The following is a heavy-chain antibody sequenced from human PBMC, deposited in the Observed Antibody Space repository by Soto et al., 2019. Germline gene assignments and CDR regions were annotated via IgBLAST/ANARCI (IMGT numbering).Heavy chain of an antibody. D-gene: IGHD6-19*01. CDR1: GGSINSSSYF. CDR2: IYYSGRT. J-gene: IGHJ5*02. CDR3: ARHYSSGSRNWFDP. Sequence: QLQLQESGPGLVKPSETLSLTCSVSGGSINSSSYFWGWVRQPPGKGLEWIWSIYYSGRTYYNPSLRSRVTISVDTSKNQFSLKLSSVTAADTAVFYCARHYSSGSRNWFDPWGQGTLVTVSS. V-gene: IGHV4-39*01.